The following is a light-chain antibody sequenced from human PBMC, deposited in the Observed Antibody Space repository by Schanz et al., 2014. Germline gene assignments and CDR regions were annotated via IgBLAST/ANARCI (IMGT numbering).Light chain of an antibody. CDR2: SNN. Sequence: QSVLTQPPSVSGTPGQLVTIPCSGSSSNIGSNYVYWYQQLPGTAPKLVIYSNNQRPSGVPDRFSGSKSGNTASLTVSGLQAEDEADYYCSSYAGSNNFWDWVFGTGTKLTVL. J-gene: IGLJ1*01. CDR3: SSYAGSNNFWDWV. V-gene: IGLV1-47*01. CDR1: SSNIGSNY.